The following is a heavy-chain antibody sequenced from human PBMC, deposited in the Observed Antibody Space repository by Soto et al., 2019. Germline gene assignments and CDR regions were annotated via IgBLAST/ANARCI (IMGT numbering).Heavy chain of an antibody. D-gene: IGHD5-18*01. CDR2: IRSKANSYAT. V-gene: IGHV3-73*02. CDR1: GFTFSGYA. CDR3: TNPQLYYGMDV. J-gene: IGHJ6*02. Sequence: EVQLVESGGGLVQPGGSLKLSCAASGFTFSGYAMHWVRQASGKGLEWVGRIRSKANSYATAYAASVKGRFTISRDDSNNTSYLQLNSLKTEDTAVYYCTNPQLYYGMDVWGHGTTVTVSS.